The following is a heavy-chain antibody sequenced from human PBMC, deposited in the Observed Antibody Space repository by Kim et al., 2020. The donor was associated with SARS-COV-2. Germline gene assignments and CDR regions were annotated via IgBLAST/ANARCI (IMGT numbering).Heavy chain of an antibody. CDR2: IYYSGST. D-gene: IGHD3-22*01. V-gene: IGHV4-59*13. Sequence: SETLSLTCTVSGGSISSYYWSWIRQPPGKGLEWIGYIYYSGSTNYNPSLKSRVTISVDTSKNQFSLKLSSVTAADTAVYYCARGGSFGYYDSSGYYLDYWGQGTLVTVSS. CDR3: ARGGSFGYYDSSGYYLDY. J-gene: IGHJ4*02. CDR1: GGSISSYY.